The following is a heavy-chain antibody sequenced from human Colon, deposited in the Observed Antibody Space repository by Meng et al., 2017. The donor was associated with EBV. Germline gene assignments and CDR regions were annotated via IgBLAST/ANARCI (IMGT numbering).Heavy chain of an antibody. J-gene: IGHJ4*02. CDR1: GGSVSSGGYY. CDR2: IYYSGST. CDR3: ARVSSGWDYFDY. V-gene: IGHV4-31*03. D-gene: IGHD6-19*01. Sequence: QVHLQESGPGLGKPSQTLSLTCTVSGGSVSSGGYYWTWIRQHPGKGLEWFGHIYYSGSTFYNPSLKRRVIISIDTSKNQFSLNLRSVTAADTAVYYCARVSSGWDYFDYWGQGTLVTASS.